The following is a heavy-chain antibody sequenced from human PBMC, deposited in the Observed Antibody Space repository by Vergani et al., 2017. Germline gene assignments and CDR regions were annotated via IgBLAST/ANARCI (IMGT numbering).Heavy chain of an antibody. D-gene: IGHD7-27*01. CDR3: ARFALTGGFDY. J-gene: IGHJ4*02. CDR1: GFTFSSYE. Sequence: EVQLVESGGGLVQPGGSLRLSCAASGFTFSSYEMNWVRQAPGKGLEWVSYISSSGSTIYYADSVKGRFTISRDNAKNSLYLQMNSLRAEDTAVYYCARFALTGGFDYWGQGTLVTVSS. CDR2: ISSSGSTI. V-gene: IGHV3-48*03.